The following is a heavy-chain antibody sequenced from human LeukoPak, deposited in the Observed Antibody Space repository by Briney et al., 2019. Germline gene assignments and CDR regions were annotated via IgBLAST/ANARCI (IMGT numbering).Heavy chain of an antibody. D-gene: IGHD5-12*01. CDR1: GGSFSGYY. Sequence: SETLSLTCAVYGGSFSGYYWSWIRQPPGKGMEWIGEINHSGGTNYNPSLKSRVTMSVDTSKNQFSLKLSSVNAADTAVYYCARVRATGAFDIWGQGTMVTVSS. CDR3: ARVRATGAFDI. CDR2: INHSGGT. J-gene: IGHJ3*02. V-gene: IGHV4-34*01.